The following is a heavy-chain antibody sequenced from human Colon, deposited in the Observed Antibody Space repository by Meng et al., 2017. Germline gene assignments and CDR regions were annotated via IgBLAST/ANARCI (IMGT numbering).Heavy chain of an antibody. CDR3: ARDLHSGSYTDY. J-gene: IGHJ4*02. V-gene: IGHV3-20*04. Sequence: GESLKISCAASGFTFDDYGMSWVRQAPGKGLEWVSGINWNGGSTGYADSVKGRFTISRDNAKNSLYLQMNSLRAEDTALYYCARDLHSGSYTDYWGQGTLVTVSS. CDR2: INWNGGST. D-gene: IGHD1-26*01. CDR1: GFTFDDYG.